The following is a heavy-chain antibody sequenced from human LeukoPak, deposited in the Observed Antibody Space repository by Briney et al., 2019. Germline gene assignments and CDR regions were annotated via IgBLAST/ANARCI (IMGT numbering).Heavy chain of an antibody. J-gene: IGHJ4*02. Sequence: PSETLSLTCTVSGASISSGNYYWSWVRQHPGKGLEWIGYIYHSGSTHYNPSLNSRGTISPDTSKNQFSLKLSSVTAADTATYYCARGIQRSYGSGGYSSHFDSWGRGTLVTVSP. CDR3: ARGIQRSYGSGGYSSHFDS. D-gene: IGHD3-10*01. CDR1: GASISSGNYY. V-gene: IGHV4-31*03. CDR2: IYHSGST.